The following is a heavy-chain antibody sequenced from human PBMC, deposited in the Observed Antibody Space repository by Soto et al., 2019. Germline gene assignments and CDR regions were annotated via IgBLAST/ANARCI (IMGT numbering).Heavy chain of an antibody. D-gene: IGHD6-19*01. Sequence: QVQLVESGGGVVQPGRSLRLSCAASGFSFSSYSIHWVRQAPGKGLEWVAVISYDGSNKYYADSVKGRFTISRDNSKNTLYLQMNSLRAEDTDVYYCAREWAVAGIAMFDPWGQGTLVTVSS. CDR3: AREWAVAGIAMFDP. CDR1: GFSFSSYS. V-gene: IGHV3-30*04. CDR2: ISYDGSNK. J-gene: IGHJ5*02.